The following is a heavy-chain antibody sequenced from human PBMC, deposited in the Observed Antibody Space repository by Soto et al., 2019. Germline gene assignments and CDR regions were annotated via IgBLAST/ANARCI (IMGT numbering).Heavy chain of an antibody. J-gene: IGHJ4*02. Sequence: QITLKESGPTLVIPTQTLRLTCTFSGFSLSTSGVGVGWIRQPPGTALEWLALIYWDDDKRYSPSLKSRLTITKDTSKNQVVLTMTNMDPVDTATYYCASSGYDYFGAAFDYWGQGTLVTVSS. CDR1: GFSLSTSGVG. CDR3: ASSGYDYFGAAFDY. V-gene: IGHV2-5*02. CDR2: IYWDDDK. D-gene: IGHD5-12*01.